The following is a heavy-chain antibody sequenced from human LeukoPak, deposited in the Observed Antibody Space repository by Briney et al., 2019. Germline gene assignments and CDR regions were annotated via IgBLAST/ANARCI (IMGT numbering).Heavy chain of an antibody. V-gene: IGHV4-59*08. CDR3: AKWAHDYGAYSWFDP. J-gene: IGHJ5*02. CDR2: IHYLGDT. Sequence: SETLSLTCTVSGGSISGYYWSWIRQPPGKALEWIGHIHYLGDTNYNPPLMSRLTISIDTSRNQLSLKLSAVTAADTAVYYCAKWAHDYGAYSWFDPWGQGTLVTVSS. D-gene: IGHD4-17*01. CDR1: GGSISGYY.